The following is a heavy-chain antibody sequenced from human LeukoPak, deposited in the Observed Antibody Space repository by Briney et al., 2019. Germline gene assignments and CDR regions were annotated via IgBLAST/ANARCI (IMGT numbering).Heavy chain of an antibody. V-gene: IGHV3-11*03. CDR3: AKSSGGSYSWFDP. CDR1: GFTFSDYY. J-gene: IGHJ5*02. D-gene: IGHD2-15*01. CDR2: ISSSSSYT. Sequence: GGSLRLSCAASGFTFSDYYMSWLRQAPGKGLEWVSYISSSSSYTNYADSVKGRFTISRDNSKNTLYLQMNSLRAEDTAIYYCAKSSGGSYSWFDPWGQGTLVTVSS.